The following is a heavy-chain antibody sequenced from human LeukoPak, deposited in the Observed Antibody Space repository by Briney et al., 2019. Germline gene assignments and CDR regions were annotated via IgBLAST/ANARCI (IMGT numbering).Heavy chain of an antibody. J-gene: IGHJ4*02. CDR2: IKQDGSEK. V-gene: IGHV3-7*01. CDR3: ARYHGGYFAY. D-gene: IGHD2-15*01. CDR1: GFTFSVFW. Sequence: GRSLRLSCAASGFTFSVFWMSWVRQAPGKGLEWVANIKQDGSEKYYVDSVKGRFTISRDNDNNSMYLQINSLRAEDTAVYYCARYHGGYFAYWGQGTLVTVSS.